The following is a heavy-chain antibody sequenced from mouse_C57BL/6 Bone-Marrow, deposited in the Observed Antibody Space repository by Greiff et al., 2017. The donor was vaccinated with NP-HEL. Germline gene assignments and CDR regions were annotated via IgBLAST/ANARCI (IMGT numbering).Heavy chain of an antibody. CDR1: GFTFSDYG. V-gene: IGHV5-15*01. Sequence: DVHLVESGGGLVQPGGSLKLSCAASGFTFSDYGMAWVRQAPRKGPEWVAFISNLAYSIYYADTVTGRFTISRENAKNTLYLEMSSLRSEDTAMYYCARSSPYWYFDVWGTGTTVTVSS. D-gene: IGHD1-1*01. CDR2: ISNLAYSI. J-gene: IGHJ1*03. CDR3: ARSSPYWYFDV.